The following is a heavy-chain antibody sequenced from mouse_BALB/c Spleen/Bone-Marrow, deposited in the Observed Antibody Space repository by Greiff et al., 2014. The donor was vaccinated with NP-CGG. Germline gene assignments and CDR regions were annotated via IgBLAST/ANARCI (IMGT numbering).Heavy chain of an antibody. J-gene: IGHJ2*01. Sequence: VESGASVKISCKVSGYTFTDYYINWVKQKPGQGLEWIGWIYPGSGNTKYNEKFKGKATLTVDTSSSTAYMQLSSLTSEDTAVYFCVRNWDPYWGQGTTLTVSS. D-gene: IGHD4-1*01. V-gene: IGHV1-84*02. CDR1: GYTFTDYY. CDR2: IYPGSGNT. CDR3: VRNWDPY.